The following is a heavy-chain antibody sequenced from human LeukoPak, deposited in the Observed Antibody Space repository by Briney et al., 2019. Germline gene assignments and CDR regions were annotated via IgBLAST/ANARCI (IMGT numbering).Heavy chain of an antibody. J-gene: IGHJ4*02. CDR1: GYIFTPHH. CDR2: VSAANNP. D-gene: IGHD5-24*01. V-gene: IGHV1-3*01. CDR3: AMSVEMPPIPSFDY. Sequence: GASVKVPCKTSGYIFTPHHIHWMRQAPGQGLELLGWVSAANNPEYSQKLQGRVVITRDASATTSYLELNSLRSEDTAVYYCAMSVEMPPIPSFDYWGQGTLVTVSS.